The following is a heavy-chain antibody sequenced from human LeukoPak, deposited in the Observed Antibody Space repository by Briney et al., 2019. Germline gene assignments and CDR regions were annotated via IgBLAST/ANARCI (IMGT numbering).Heavy chain of an antibody. D-gene: IGHD5-18*01. CDR2: INHRGST. CDR3: ARATDSYGVFDY. Sequence: PSETLALTCAVYGGSFSGYYWCWIRQPPGKGREWIGEINHRGSTNYNPSLKSRVTISVDTSKNQFSLKPSSVTAADTAVYYCARATDSYGVFDYWGQGTLVTVSS. V-gene: IGHV4-34*01. J-gene: IGHJ4*02. CDR1: GGSFSGYY.